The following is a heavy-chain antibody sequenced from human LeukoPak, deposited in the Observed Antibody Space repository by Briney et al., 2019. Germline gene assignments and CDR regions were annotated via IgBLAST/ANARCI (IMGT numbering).Heavy chain of an antibody. Sequence: ASVKVSCKTSGYTFTEFYIHWVRQVSGQGLEWMGWINPTSGGTNYAQKFQGRVTMTRDTSISTAYMDLSKPTSDDTAVFYCVRFSGSSNFDSWGQGTLVTVSS. V-gene: IGHV1-2*02. D-gene: IGHD1-26*01. J-gene: IGHJ4*02. CDR3: VRFSGSSNFDS. CDR2: INPTSGGT. CDR1: GYTFTEFY.